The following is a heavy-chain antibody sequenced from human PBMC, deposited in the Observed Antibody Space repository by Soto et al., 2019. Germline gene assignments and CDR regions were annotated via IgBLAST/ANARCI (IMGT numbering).Heavy chain of an antibody. Sequence: GGSLRLSCAASGFVFNNYAMSWVRQAPGKGLEWVATLSSGGGTTYYTDSVKGRFTISRDNSMNLLYLQMNSLRADDTAVCYCAKDGDWYDFSTGYYSRGNYFDYWGQGTLVTVSS. CDR2: LSSGGGTT. V-gene: IGHV3-23*01. D-gene: IGHD3-3*01. CDR1: GFVFNNYA. J-gene: IGHJ4*02. CDR3: AKDGDWYDFSTGYYSRGNYFDY.